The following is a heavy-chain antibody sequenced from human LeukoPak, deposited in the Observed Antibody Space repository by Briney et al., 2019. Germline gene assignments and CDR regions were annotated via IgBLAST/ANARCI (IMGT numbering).Heavy chain of an antibody. CDR2: ISWNSGSI. V-gene: IGHV3-9*01. Sequence: PGRSLRLSCAASGFTFDDYAMHWVRQAPGKGLEWVSGISWNSGSIGYADSVKGRFTISRDNAKNSLYLQMNSLRAEDTALYYCAKDMGEIATIHFDYWGQGTLVTVSS. J-gene: IGHJ4*02. CDR1: GFTFDDYA. CDR3: AKDMGEIATIHFDY. D-gene: IGHD5-24*01.